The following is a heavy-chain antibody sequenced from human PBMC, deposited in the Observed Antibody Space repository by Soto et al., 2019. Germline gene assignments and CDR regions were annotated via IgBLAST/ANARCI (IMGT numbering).Heavy chain of an antibody. D-gene: IGHD6-19*01. CDR2: IKEDGSEK. V-gene: IGHV3-7*01. J-gene: IGHJ4*02. CDR1: GVSIATFG. CDR3: ARDPGYNSGWPNFDY. Sequence: GGSLRLSCEVSGVSIATFGMHWIRQAPGKGLEWVANIKEDGSEKYYVDSVRGRFTISRDNARNSLSLHMNGLRVEDTAVYYCARDPGYNSGWPNFDYWGQGALVTVSS.